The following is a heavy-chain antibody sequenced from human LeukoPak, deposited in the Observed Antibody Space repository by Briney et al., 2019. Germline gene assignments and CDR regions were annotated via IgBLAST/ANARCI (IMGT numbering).Heavy chain of an antibody. J-gene: IGHJ4*02. D-gene: IGHD3-3*01. CDR2: ISGSGGST. CDR1: GYTFSSYA. Sequence: AGGSLRLSCAASGYTFSSYAMSWVRQAPGKGLEWVSAISGSGGSTYYADSVKGRFTISRDNSKNTLYLQMNSLRAEDTAVYYCAKVPYYDFWSGHEFDYWGQGTLVTVSS. CDR3: AKVPYYDFWSGHEFDY. V-gene: IGHV3-23*01.